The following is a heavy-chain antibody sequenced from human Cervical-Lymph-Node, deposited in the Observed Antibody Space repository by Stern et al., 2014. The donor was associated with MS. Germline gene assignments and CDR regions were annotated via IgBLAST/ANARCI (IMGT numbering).Heavy chain of an antibody. CDR1: GYTFTSYG. CDR2: ISAYNGNT. Sequence: QVQLVQSGAEVKKPGASVKVSCKASGYTFTSYGISWVRQAPGQGLEWMGWISAYNGNTNYAQKLQGRVTMTTDTSTSTAYMELRSLRSDDTAVYYCARDRRGYAPPPYYYYGMDVWGQGTTVTVSS. J-gene: IGHJ6*02. CDR3: ARDRRGYAPPPYYYYGMDV. V-gene: IGHV1-18*01. D-gene: IGHD3-10*01.